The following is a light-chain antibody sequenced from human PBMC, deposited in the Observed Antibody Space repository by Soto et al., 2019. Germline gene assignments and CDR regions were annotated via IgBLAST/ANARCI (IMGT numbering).Light chain of an antibody. Sequence: EIVMTQSPATLSVSPGERATLSCRASQTIVNNLAWYQQKPGQAPRLLMYGVSTRATGVPARFSGSGSGTEFTLTISSLQSEDFAVYYCQQYNNWPPATFGKGTKVEIK. CDR3: QQYNNWPPAT. V-gene: IGKV3-15*01. CDR2: GVS. J-gene: IGKJ1*01. CDR1: QTIVNN.